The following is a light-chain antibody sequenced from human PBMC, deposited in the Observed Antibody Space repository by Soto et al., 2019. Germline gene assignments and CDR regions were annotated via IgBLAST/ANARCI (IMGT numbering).Light chain of an antibody. CDR1: SYNIGSNT. CDR3: AAWDDSLNGWV. CDR2: SNN. Sequence: QSVLTQPPSASGTPGQRVTISCSGSSYNIGSNTVNWYQQLPGTAPKLLIYSNNQRPSGVPDRFSGSKSGTSASLAISGLQAEDEDDYYCAAWDDSLNGWVFGGGTQLTVL. J-gene: IGLJ3*02. V-gene: IGLV1-44*01.